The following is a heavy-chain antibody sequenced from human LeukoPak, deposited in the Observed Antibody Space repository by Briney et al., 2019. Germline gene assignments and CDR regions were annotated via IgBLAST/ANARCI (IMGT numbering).Heavy chain of an antibody. V-gene: IGHV4-34*01. CDR2: INDYTGDS. D-gene: IGHD3-22*01. Sequence: PSETLSLTCTVFGGSFTDYFWTWIRHSPGKGLEWIGEINDYTGDSKYNPSLNSRVSISLEKSKNQLSLELRSVTAADTAVYYCARGRIAKIVLLHSFSYGMDVWGQGTTVTVSS. CDR1: GGSFTDYF. CDR3: ARGRIAKIVLLHSFSYGMDV. J-gene: IGHJ6*02.